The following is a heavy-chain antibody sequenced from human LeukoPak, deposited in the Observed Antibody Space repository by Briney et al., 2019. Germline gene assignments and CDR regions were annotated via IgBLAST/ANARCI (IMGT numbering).Heavy chain of an antibody. CDR2: IYYSGST. D-gene: IGHD6-25*01. CDR1: GGSISSYY. V-gene: IGHV4-59*01. CDR3: ARDQAATDAFDI. J-gene: IGHJ3*02. Sequence: SETLSLTCTVSGGSISSYYWSWLRQPPGKGLEWIGYIYYSGSTNYNPSLKSRVTISVDTSKNQFSLKLSSVTAADTAVYYCARDQAATDAFDIWGQGTMVTVSS.